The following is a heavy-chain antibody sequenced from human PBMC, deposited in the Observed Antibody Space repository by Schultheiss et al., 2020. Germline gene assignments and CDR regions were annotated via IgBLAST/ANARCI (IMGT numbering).Heavy chain of an antibody. D-gene: IGHD1-7*01. CDR3: ARGNSRHYYYYGMDV. CDR1: GGSISSYY. V-gene: IGHV4-59*01. CDR2: IYYSGST. J-gene: IGHJ6*02. Sequence: SATLSLTCTVSGGSISSYYWSWIRQPPGKGLEWIGYIYYSGSTNYNPSLKSRVTISVDTSKNQFSLKLSSMTAADTAVYYCARGNSRHYYYYGMDVWGQGTTVTVAS.